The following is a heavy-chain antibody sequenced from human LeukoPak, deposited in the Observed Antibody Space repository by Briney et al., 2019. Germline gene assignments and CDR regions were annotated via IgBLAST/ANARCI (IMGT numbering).Heavy chain of an antibody. CDR1: GGSISSYY. D-gene: IGHD3-3*01. CDR3: ARAPYYDFWSGSAHYYYYYGMDV. J-gene: IGHJ6*02. CDR2: IYYSGST. Sequence: PSETLSLTCTVSGGSISSYYWSWIRQPPGKGLEWIGYIYYSGSTNYNPSLKSRVTISVDTSKNQFSLKLSSVTAADTAVYYCARAPYYDFWSGSAHYYYYYGMDVWGQGTTVTVSS. V-gene: IGHV4-59*01.